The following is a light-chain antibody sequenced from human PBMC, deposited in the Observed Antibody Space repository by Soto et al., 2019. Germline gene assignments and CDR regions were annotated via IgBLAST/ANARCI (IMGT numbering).Light chain of an antibody. Sequence: DIQMTQSPSTLSASVGDTVTVTCRASQSIGRWLAWNQQKPGKAPKLLIFDASTLENGVPARFSGSRSGPEFSLTISSLQPDDFATYYCQQYYSYWTFGQGTKVEIK. CDR2: DAS. V-gene: IGKV1-5*01. CDR1: QSIGRW. J-gene: IGKJ1*01. CDR3: QQYYSYWT.